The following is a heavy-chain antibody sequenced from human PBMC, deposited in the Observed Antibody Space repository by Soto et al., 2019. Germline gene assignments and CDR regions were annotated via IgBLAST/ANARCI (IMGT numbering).Heavy chain of an antibody. J-gene: IGHJ4*02. CDR2: IYYSGST. CDR3: ARDVGYYDSSGYYPYYFDY. CDR1: GGSISSYY. V-gene: IGHV4-59*01. D-gene: IGHD3-22*01. Sequence: SETLSLTCTVSGGSISSYYWSWIRQPPGKGLEWIGYIYYSGSTNYNPSLKSRVTISVDTSKNQFSLKLSSVTAADTAAYYCARDVGYYDSSGYYPYYFDYWGQGTLVTVSS.